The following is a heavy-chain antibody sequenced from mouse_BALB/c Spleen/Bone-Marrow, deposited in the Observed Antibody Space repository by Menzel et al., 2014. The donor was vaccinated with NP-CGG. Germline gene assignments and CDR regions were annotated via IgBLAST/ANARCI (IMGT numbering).Heavy chain of an antibody. CDR3: SRLGYYGGFAY. V-gene: IGHV4-1*02. CDR2: INPDSRTI. D-gene: IGHD2-3*01. CDR1: GFDFSRYW. Sequence: EVKVVESGGGLVQPGGSLKVSCAASGFDFSRYWMSWVRQAPGKGLEWIGEINPDSRTINYTPSLKDKFIISRDNAKNTLYLQMSKVRSEDTALYCCSRLGYYGGFAYWGQGTLVTVSA. J-gene: IGHJ3*01.